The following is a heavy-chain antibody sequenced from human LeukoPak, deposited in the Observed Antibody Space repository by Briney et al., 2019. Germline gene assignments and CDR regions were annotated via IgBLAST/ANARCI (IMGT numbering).Heavy chain of an antibody. J-gene: IGHJ6*03. V-gene: IGHV4-61*02. Sequence: PSETLSLTCTVSGDSISSGSYYWSWIRQPAGKGLEWIGRIYSNGDTKFNPSLKSRVTISLDTSKNQFSLKLSSATAADTAVYYCASRHSKQQPYYYYMDIWGKGTTVTVFS. CDR2: IYSNGDT. CDR3: ASRHSKQQPYYYYMDI. D-gene: IGHD6-13*01. CDR1: GDSISSGSYY.